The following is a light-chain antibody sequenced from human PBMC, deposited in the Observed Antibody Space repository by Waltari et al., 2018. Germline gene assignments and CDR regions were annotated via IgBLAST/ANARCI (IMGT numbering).Light chain of an antibody. Sequence: EILMTQTPLSLSVTPVQPASIACRPSQSLVHSDGKTYLFWYLQKSGQSPKLLMYEVSSRFSGVPDRFSGSGSGTEFTLTISRVEAEDVGVYYCMQGTNLRAFGQGTKVEI. CDR2: EVS. V-gene: IGKV2-29*03. CDR1: QSLVHSDGKTY. J-gene: IGKJ1*01. CDR3: MQGTNLRA.